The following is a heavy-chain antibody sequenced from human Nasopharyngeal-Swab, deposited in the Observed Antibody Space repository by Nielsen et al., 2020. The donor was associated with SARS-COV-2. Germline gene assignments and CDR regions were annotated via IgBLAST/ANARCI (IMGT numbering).Heavy chain of an antibody. V-gene: IGHV3-21*01. CDR2: ISSSSSYI. CDR3: ARVKASSGWYMDY. Sequence: GESLKISCAASGFTVSSNYMNWVRQAPGKGLEWVSSISSSSSYIYYADSVKGRFTISRDNVKNSLYLQMNSLRAEDTAVYYCARVKASSGWYMDYWGQGTLVTVSS. D-gene: IGHD6-19*01. J-gene: IGHJ4*02. CDR1: GFTVSSNY.